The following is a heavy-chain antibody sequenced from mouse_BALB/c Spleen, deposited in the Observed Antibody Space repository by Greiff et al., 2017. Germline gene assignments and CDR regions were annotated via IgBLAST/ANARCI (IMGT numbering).Heavy chain of an antibody. CDR2: ISYSGST. Sequence: VQLKQSGPSLVKPSQTLSFTCSATGDSITSGYWNWIRKFPGNKLEYMGYISYSGSTYYNPSLKSRISITRDTSKNQYDLQLNSLTTEDTATYYCARNYSSRYDCMDYWGPGTSLTVAS. CDR1: GDSITSGY. D-gene: IGHD1-1*01. V-gene: IGHV3-8*02. CDR3: ARNYSSRYDCMDY. J-gene: IGHJ2*02.